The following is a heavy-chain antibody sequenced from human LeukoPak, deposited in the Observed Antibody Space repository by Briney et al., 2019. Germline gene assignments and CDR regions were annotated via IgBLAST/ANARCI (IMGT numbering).Heavy chain of an antibody. Sequence: GASVKVSCKASGYTFTGYYMHWVRQAPGQGLEWMGWINPNSGGTNYAQKFQGRVTMTRDTSISTAYMELSRLRSDDTAVYYCARERITMVRGATNWFDPWGQGTLVTVSS. CDR1: GYTFTGYY. CDR2: INPNSGGT. CDR3: ARERITMVRGATNWFDP. D-gene: IGHD3-10*01. J-gene: IGHJ5*02. V-gene: IGHV1-2*02.